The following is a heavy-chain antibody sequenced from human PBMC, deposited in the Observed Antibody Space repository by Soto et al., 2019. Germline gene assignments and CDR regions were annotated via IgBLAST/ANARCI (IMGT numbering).Heavy chain of an antibody. V-gene: IGHV3-64*01. CDR3: ASPGEGAEAYGLDV. CDR1: GFTFSNYA. D-gene: IGHD3-10*01. J-gene: IGHJ6*02. CDR2: ISSNGGRT. Sequence: EVLLVESGGGLVQPGGSLRLSCAASGFTFSNYAMHWVRQAPGKGLEYVSAISSNGGRTYYANSVKGRFTISRDNSKNRLYLQMGSLRAEDMAVYYCASPGEGAEAYGLDVWGQGTTVTVS.